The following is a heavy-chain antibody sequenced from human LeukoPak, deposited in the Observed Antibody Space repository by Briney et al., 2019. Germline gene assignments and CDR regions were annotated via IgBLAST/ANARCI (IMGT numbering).Heavy chain of an antibody. Sequence: SETLSLTCTVSGGSISSGSYYWSWIRQPAGKGLEWIGRIYTSGSTNYNPSLKSRVTISVDTSKNQFSLKLSSVTAADTAVYYCARTNRYSSSRAYYMDVWGKGTTVTVSS. V-gene: IGHV4-61*02. J-gene: IGHJ6*03. CDR3: ARTNRYSSSRAYYMDV. CDR1: GGSISSGSYY. D-gene: IGHD6-13*01. CDR2: IYTSGST.